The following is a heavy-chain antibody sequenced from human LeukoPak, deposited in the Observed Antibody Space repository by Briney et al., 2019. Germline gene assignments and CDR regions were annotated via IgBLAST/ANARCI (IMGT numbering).Heavy chain of an antibody. CDR2: IYTSGGT. CDR1: GGSINSFY. D-gene: IGHD3-10*01. J-gene: IGHJ4*02. Sequence: SETLSLTCTVSGGSINSFYWNWTRQPAGKGLEWIGRIYTSGGTNYNPSLKSRVIISVDTSKNRFSLKLSSVTAADTAVYYCARGPVFSLERGSFDYWGQGTLVTVPS. V-gene: IGHV4-4*07. CDR3: ARGPVFSLERGSFDY.